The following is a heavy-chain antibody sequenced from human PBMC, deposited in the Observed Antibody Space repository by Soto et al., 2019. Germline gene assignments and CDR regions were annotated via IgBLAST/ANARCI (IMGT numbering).Heavy chain of an antibody. V-gene: IGHV3-7*01. CDR1: GFTFSTYW. CDR3: AFLPAATDYYYFHMDV. Sequence: GGSLRLSCAASGFTFSTYWMTWVRQAPGKGLEWVANIKQDGSEKYYVDSVKGRFTMSRDNAKNSLYLQMNSLRAEDTAVYYCAFLPAATDYYYFHMDVWGKGTTVTVSS. CDR2: IKQDGSEK. D-gene: IGHD2-2*01. J-gene: IGHJ6*03.